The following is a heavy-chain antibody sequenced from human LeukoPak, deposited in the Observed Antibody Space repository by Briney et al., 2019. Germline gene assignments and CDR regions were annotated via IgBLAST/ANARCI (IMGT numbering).Heavy chain of an antibody. CDR2: INSDGSST. CDR1: GFTFSSYW. Sequence: GGSLRLSCAASGFTFSSYWMHWVRHAPGKGLVWVSRINSDGSSTSYADSVKGRFTISRDNAKNTLYLQMNSLRAEDTAVYYCARDPPRRYYYYYYMDVWGKGTTVTVSS. J-gene: IGHJ6*03. CDR3: ARDPPRRYYYYYYMDV. V-gene: IGHV3-74*01.